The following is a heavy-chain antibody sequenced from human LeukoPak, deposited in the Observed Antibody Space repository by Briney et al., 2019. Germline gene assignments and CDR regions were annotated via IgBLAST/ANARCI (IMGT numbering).Heavy chain of an antibody. CDR3: ARDYGDYAFDY. CDR2: INHSGST. J-gene: IGHJ4*02. V-gene: IGHV4-34*01. D-gene: IGHD4-17*01. Sequence: SETLSLTCAVYGGSFSGYYWSWIRQPPGKGLEWIGEINHSGSTNYNPSLKSRVTISVDTSKNQFSLKLSSVTAADTAVYYCARDYGDYAFDYWGQGTLVTVSS. CDR1: GGSFSGYY.